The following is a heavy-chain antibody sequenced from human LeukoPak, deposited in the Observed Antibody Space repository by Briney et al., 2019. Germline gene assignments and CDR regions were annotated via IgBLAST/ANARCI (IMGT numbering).Heavy chain of an antibody. D-gene: IGHD2-2*02. Sequence: PGGSLRLSCAATGFTFSSYAMHWVRQAPGKGLEWVAVIWFDGSNKYYADSVKGRFTISRDNSKNTLYLQMNSLRAEDTAVYYCARDRNTLGVDSWGQGTLVTVSS. J-gene: IGHJ4*02. CDR1: GFTFSSYA. CDR2: IWFDGSNK. V-gene: IGHV3-33*08. CDR3: ARDRNTLGVDS.